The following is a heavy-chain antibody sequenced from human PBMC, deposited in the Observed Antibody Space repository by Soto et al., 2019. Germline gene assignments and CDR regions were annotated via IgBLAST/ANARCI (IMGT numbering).Heavy chain of an antibody. J-gene: IGHJ3*02. CDR2: IYYSGST. CDR3: ARLGLDYYDSSGYYEGAFDI. D-gene: IGHD3-22*01. Sequence: ASETLSHTCSVSGGSVSSGSYYWSWIRQPPGKGLEWIGYIYYSGSTNYNPSLKSRVTISVDTSKNQFSLKLSSVTAADTAVYYCARLGLDYYDSSGYYEGAFDIWGQGTMVTVS. V-gene: IGHV4-61*01. CDR1: GGSVSSGSYY.